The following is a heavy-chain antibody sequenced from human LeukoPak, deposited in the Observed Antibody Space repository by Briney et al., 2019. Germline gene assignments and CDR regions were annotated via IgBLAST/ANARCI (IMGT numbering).Heavy chain of an antibody. CDR1: GFIFSSYA. CDR3: AKDGVTRVPAAIGVWFDP. Sequence: PGGSLRLSCAASGFIFSSYAMSWIRQAPGKGLEWVSVITASGASTYYADSVKGRFTISRDNSKNTLYLQMNSLRAEDTAVYYCAKDGVTRVPAAIGVWFDPWGQGTLVTVSS. CDR2: ITASGAST. J-gene: IGHJ5*02. D-gene: IGHD2-2*02. V-gene: IGHV3-23*01.